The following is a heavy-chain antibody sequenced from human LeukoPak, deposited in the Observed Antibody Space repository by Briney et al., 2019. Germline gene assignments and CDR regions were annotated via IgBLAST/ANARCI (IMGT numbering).Heavy chain of an antibody. Sequence: GESLKISCKGSGYSFTSYWIGWVRQMPGKGLEWMGIIYPGDSDTRYSPSFQGQVTISADKSISTAYLQWSSLKASDTAMYYCARLTGTHSKESAEYFQHWGQGTLVTVSS. V-gene: IGHV5-51*01. CDR3: ARLTGTHSKESAEYFQH. CDR1: GYSFTSYW. CDR2: IYPGDSDT. J-gene: IGHJ1*01. D-gene: IGHD1-14*01.